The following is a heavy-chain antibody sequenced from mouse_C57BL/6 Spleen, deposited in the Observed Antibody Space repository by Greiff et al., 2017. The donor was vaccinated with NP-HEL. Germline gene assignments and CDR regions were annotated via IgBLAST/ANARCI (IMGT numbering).Heavy chain of an antibody. D-gene: IGHD2-3*01. CDR2: ISSGSSTI. CDR3: ARRMVPAWFAY. CDR1: GFTFSDYG. J-gene: IGHJ3*01. V-gene: IGHV5-17*01. Sequence: DVHLVESGGGLVKPGGSLKLSCAASGFTFSDYGMHWVRQAPETGLEWVAYISSGSSTISYADTVKGRFTISRDNAKNTLFLQMTSLRSEDTAMYYCARRMVPAWFAYWGQGTLVTVSA.